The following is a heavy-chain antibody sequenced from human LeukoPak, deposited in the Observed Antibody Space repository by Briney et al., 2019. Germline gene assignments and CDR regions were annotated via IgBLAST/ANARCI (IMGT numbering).Heavy chain of an antibody. CDR2: INPSGGIT. CDR3: ARVAARDAVTTPLAI. CDR1: GYTFTSYH. V-gene: IGHV1-46*01. J-gene: IGHJ4*02. D-gene: IGHD4-17*01. Sequence: ASVTVSCKSSGYTFTSYHMHWVRQAPGQGLEWMGIINPSGGITSYAQQFQGRLAVTRDTSSSTVFMELSSLTSEDTAVYYCARVAARDAVTTPLAIWGQGTQVTVSS.